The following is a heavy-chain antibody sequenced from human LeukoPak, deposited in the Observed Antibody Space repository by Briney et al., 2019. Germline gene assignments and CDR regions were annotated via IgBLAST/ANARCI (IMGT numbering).Heavy chain of an antibody. D-gene: IGHD3-22*01. CDR3: ARVGDDYYDSSGQYFDY. CDR2: IYYSGST. Sequence: SETLSLTCTVSGGSISSGGYYWGWIRQHPGKGLEWIGYIYYSGSTYYNPSLKSRVTISVDTSKNQFSLKLSSVTAADTAVYYCARVGDDYYDSSGQYFDYWGQGTLVTVSS. V-gene: IGHV4-31*03. CDR1: GGSISSGGYY. J-gene: IGHJ4*02.